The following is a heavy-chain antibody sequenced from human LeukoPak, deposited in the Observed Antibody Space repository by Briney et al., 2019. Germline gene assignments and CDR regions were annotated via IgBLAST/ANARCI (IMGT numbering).Heavy chain of an antibody. D-gene: IGHD6-19*01. Sequence: GGSLRLSCAASGFTFNNAWMSWVRQAPGKGLEWVSAISGSGGSTYYADSVKGRFTISRDNSKNTLYLQMNSLRAEDTAVYYCAKVAAIIAVAGYFDYWGQGTLVTVSS. V-gene: IGHV3-23*01. CDR2: ISGSGGST. CDR1: GFTFNNAW. CDR3: AKVAAIIAVAGYFDY. J-gene: IGHJ4*02.